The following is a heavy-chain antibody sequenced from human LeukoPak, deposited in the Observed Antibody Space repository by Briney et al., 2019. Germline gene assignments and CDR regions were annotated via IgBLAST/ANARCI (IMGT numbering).Heavy chain of an antibody. CDR2: ISSSSSTI. V-gene: IGHV3-48*04. J-gene: IGHJ4*02. CDR3: AREPAGTPFDY. D-gene: IGHD1/OR15-1a*01. Sequence: SGGSLRLSCAASGFTFSSYSMNWVRQAPGKGLEWVSYISSSSSTIYYADSVKGRFTISRDNAKNSLYLQMNSLRAEDTAVYYCAREPAGTPFDYWGQGTLVTVSS. CDR1: GFTFSSYS.